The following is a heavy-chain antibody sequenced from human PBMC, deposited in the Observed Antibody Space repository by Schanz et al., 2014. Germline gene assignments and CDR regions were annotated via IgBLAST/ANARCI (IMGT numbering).Heavy chain of an antibody. D-gene: IGHD6-19*01. V-gene: IGHV3-15*01. Sequence: EVQLVESGGGLVQPGGSLRLSCAASGFTFTNYAMTWVRQAPGKGLEWVGRIKSKTDGGTTDYAAPVKGRFTISRDDSKNTLFLQMNSLKTEDTAVYYCTTYCDGGCAIDNWGQGALVTVSS. CDR2: IKSKTDGGTT. CDR1: GFTFTNYA. J-gene: IGHJ4*02. CDR3: TTYCDGGCAIDN.